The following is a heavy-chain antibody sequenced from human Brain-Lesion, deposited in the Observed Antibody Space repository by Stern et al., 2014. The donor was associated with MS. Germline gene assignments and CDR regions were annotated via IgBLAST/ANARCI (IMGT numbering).Heavy chain of an antibody. CDR3: ARLTGIIDS. J-gene: IGHJ4*02. Sequence: QVQLVQSGPGLVKPSETLSLTCTVSGGSISRSTYYWGWIRQPPGKGLEWIGNIYYSGTTYYDPSLKSRVTISVHAAPNQFSLQQNPVTAADTAVYYCARLTGIIDSWGQGTLVAVSS. CDR2: IYYSGTT. D-gene: IGHD5-24*01. V-gene: IGHV4-39*01. CDR1: GGSISRSTYY.